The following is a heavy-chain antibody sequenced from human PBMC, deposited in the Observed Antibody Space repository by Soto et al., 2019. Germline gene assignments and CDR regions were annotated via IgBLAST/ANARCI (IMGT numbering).Heavy chain of an antibody. CDR3: ARRGSSWSNPLDY. CDR2: IYYSGST. D-gene: IGHD6-13*01. CDR1: GDSISSSSYY. J-gene: IGHJ4*02. V-gene: IGHV4-39*01. Sequence: SETLSLTCTVSGDSISSSSYYWGWIRQPPGKGLEWIGTIYYSGSTYYNPSLKSRVTISVDTSENQFSLKLSSVTAADTAVYYCARRGSSWSNPLDYWGQGTLVTVSS.